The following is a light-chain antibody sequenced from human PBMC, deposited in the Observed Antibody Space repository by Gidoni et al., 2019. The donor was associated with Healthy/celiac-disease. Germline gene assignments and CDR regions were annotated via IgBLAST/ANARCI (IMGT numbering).Light chain of an antibody. Sequence: ELVLTQSPGTLSLSPGERATLSCGASQRVTRSYVAWYQQQAGQAPRRLIYGASIRATGIPDRFSGSGSGTYFTLTISRLEPEVFAVYHCQQYGSSPTWTFXQXTKLEIK. CDR1: QRVTRSY. V-gene: IGKV3-20*01. CDR2: GAS. J-gene: IGKJ1*01. CDR3: QQYGSSPTWT.